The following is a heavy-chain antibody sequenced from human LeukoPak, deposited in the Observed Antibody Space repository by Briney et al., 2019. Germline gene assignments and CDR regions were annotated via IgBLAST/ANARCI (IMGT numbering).Heavy chain of an antibody. Sequence: QSGGSLRLSCAASGFTFSSYGMHWVRQAPGKGLEWVAVIWYDGSNKYYADSVKGRFTISRDNSKNTLYLQMNSLRVEDTAVYYCAPEGDGYILFDYWGQGTLVTVSS. D-gene: IGHD5-24*01. CDR2: IWYDGSNK. CDR1: GFTFSSYG. V-gene: IGHV3-30*02. CDR3: APEGDGYILFDY. J-gene: IGHJ4*02.